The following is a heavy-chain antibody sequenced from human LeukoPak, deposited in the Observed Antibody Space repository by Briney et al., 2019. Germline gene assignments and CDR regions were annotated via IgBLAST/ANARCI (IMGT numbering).Heavy chain of an antibody. J-gene: IGHJ6*03. D-gene: IGHD5-18*01. CDR3: ARDRTAMGQDYYYYMDV. CDR2: MKPDGSEK. CDR1: GFTFSKYW. V-gene: IGHV3-7*01. Sequence: GGSLRLSCAASGFTFSKYWISWVRQAPGKGLDWVANMKPDGSEKYYVDSVKGRFTISRDNAKNSLYLQMNSLRAEDTAVYYCARDRTAMGQDYYYYMDVWGKGTTVTVSS.